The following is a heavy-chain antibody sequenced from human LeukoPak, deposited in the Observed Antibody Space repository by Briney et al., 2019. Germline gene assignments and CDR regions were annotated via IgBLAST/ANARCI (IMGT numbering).Heavy chain of an antibody. CDR3: ASGDIVVVPAAPRYYYYYMDV. CDR1: RYSFTGYY. V-gene: IGHV1-2*06. J-gene: IGHJ6*03. D-gene: IGHD2-2*01. Sequence: ASVKVSCKASRYSFTGYYIHWVRQAPGQGLEWMGRINPHSGGTDYAQKFQDRVTMTRDTSITTAYMAVSSLTSDDTAVYYCASGDIVVVPAAPRYYYYYMDVWGKGTTVTVSS. CDR2: INPHSGGT.